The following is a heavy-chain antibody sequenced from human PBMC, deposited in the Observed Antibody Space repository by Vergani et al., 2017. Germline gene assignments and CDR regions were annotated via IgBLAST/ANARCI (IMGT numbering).Heavy chain of an antibody. CDR2: INPSGGHT. CDR3: ARGDYGILTGYRY. Sequence: QVQVVQSGAEVKKSGASVKVSCTTSGYTFSNSYMHWVRQAPGQGLEWMGIINPSGGHTNYAQKFQGRVTMTRDTSTSTVYMELSSLRSEDTAIYYWARGDYGILTGYRYWGQGTLVTVSA. D-gene: IGHD3-9*01. J-gene: IGHJ4*02. V-gene: IGHV1-46*03. CDR1: GYTFSNSY.